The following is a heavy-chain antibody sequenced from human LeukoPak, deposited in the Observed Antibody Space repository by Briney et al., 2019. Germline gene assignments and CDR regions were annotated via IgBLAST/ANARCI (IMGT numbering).Heavy chain of an antibody. V-gene: IGHV4-30-2*01. CDR2: IYHSGST. J-gene: IGHJ4*02. CDR1: GGSISSGGYS. CDR3: ARMTTRISLFDY. D-gene: IGHD4-11*01. Sequence: SQTLSLTCAVSGGSISSGGYSWSWIRQPPGKGLEWIGYIYHSGSTYYNPSLKSRVTISVDRSKNQFSLKLSSVTAADTAVYYCARMTTRISLFDYWGQGTLVTVSS.